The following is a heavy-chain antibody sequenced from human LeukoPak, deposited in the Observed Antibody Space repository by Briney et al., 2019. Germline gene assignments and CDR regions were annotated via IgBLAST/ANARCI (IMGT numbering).Heavy chain of an antibody. Sequence: GASVKVSCKASGYTFTSYDINWVRQATGQGLEWMGWMNPNSGNTGYAQKFQGRVTMTEDTSTDTAYMELSSLRSEDTAVYYCATAGGMVRGVIIHWGQGTLVTVSS. D-gene: IGHD3-10*01. CDR3: ATAGGMVRGVIIH. J-gene: IGHJ4*02. CDR1: GYTFTSYD. CDR2: MNPNSGNT. V-gene: IGHV1-8*02.